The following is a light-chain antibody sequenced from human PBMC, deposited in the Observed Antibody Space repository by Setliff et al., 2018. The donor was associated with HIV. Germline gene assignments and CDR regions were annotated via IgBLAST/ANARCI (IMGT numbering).Light chain of an antibody. V-gene: IGLV2-14*03. CDR2: DVD. CDR1: SSDVGRYNF. Sequence: ALTQPASVSGSPGQSVTISCTGASSDVGRYNFVSWYQQHPGKAPKLMIYDVDNRPAGVSNRFSGSKSGNTASLAISGLQAEDEADYYCSSYTSSSTLVFGGGTKGTVL. CDR3: SSYTSSSTLV. J-gene: IGLJ3*02.